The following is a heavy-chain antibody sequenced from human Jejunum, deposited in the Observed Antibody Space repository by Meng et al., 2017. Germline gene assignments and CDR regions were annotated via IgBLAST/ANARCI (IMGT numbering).Heavy chain of an antibody. CDR1: GDTFIGYY. CDR3: ARGGRDDYNVPHY. V-gene: IGHV1-2*06. D-gene: IGHD5-24*01. Sequence: QVQLVQSGDEVKKPGASVMVSCKTSGDTFIGYYMHWVRQAPGQGLEWMGRINPDNGVTNSAQRFQGRVTMTRDTSITTAYMELNRLTSGDTAFYYCARGGRDDYNVPHYWGQGTLVTVSS. CDR2: INPDNGVT. J-gene: IGHJ4*02.